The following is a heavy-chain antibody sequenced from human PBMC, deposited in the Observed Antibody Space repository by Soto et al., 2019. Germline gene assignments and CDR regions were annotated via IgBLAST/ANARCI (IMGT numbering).Heavy chain of an antibody. V-gene: IGHV3-23*01. CDR1: GFTFSSYA. Sequence: GGSLRLSCAASGFTFSSYAMSWVRQAPGKGLEWVSAISGSGGSTYYADSVKGRFTISRDNSKNTLYLQMNSLRAEDTAVYYWAKWPRSSGIKNAFDICGQGTMVTVSS. J-gene: IGHJ3*02. CDR3: AKWPRSSGIKNAFDI. D-gene: IGHD6-19*01. CDR2: ISGSGGST.